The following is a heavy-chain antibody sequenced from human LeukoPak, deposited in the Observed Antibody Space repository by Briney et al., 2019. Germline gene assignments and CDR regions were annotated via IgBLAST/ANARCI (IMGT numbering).Heavy chain of an antibody. CDR2: ISSSSSYI. V-gene: IGHV3-21*01. CDR1: GFTFSSYS. Sequence: GGSLRLSCAASGFTFSSYSMNWVRQAPGKGLEWVSSISSSSSYIYYADSVKGRFTISRDNAKNSLYLQMNSLRAEDTAVYYCASGYSYGANWFDPWGQGTLVTVSS. J-gene: IGHJ5*02. D-gene: IGHD5-18*01. CDR3: ASGYSYGANWFDP.